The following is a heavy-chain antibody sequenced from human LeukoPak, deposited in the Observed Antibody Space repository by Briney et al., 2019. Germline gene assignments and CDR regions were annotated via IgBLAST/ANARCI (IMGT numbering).Heavy chain of an antibody. J-gene: IGHJ4*02. D-gene: IGHD6-13*01. V-gene: IGHV3-30-3*01. CDR1: GFTFSSYA. CDR2: ISYDGSNK. Sequence: GGSLRLSCAASGFTFSSYAMHWVRQAPGKGLEWVAVISYDGSNKYYADSVKGRFTISRDNSKNTLYLQMNSLRAEDTAVYYCAREGQQLAYYFDYWGQGTLVTVSS. CDR3: AREGQQLAYYFDY.